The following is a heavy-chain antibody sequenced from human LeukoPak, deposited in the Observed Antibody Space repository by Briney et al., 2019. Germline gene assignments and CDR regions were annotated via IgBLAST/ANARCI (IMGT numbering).Heavy chain of an antibody. D-gene: IGHD1-14*01. CDR3: ARRRTRPEAFDV. Sequence: GESLKISCRGSGYSFTNYWIGWVRQMPGKGLGWMGVIYPGDSNTRYSPSLQGQVTISADKSINTAYLQWCSLKASDTAMYYCARRRTRPEAFDVWGQGTMVTVSS. V-gene: IGHV5-51*01. CDR1: GYSFTNYW. CDR2: IYPGDSNT. J-gene: IGHJ3*01.